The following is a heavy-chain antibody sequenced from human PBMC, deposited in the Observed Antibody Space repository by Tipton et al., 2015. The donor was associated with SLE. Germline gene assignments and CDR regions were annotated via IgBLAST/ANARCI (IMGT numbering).Heavy chain of an antibody. D-gene: IGHD1-26*01. CDR1: GGPFSGYY. J-gene: IGHJ5*02. Sequence: TLSLTCAVYGGPFSGYYWSWIRQPPGKGPEWIGEINHSGSTNYNPSLKSRVTISVDTSKNQFSLKLSSVTAADTAVYYCARGLPATSWFDPWGQGTLVTVSS. V-gene: IGHV4-34*01. CDR2: INHSGST. CDR3: ARGLPATSWFDP.